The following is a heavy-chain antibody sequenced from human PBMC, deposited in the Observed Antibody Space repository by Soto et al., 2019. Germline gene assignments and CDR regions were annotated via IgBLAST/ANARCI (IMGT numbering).Heavy chain of an antibody. J-gene: IGHJ3*01. CDR3: ARGGANHAFDL. CDR1: GFTFSSYW. Sequence: EVQLAESGGGLVQPGGSLRLSCAASGFTFSSYWMYWVRQAPGNGLVYVSRINTVGSVTIYADSVKGRFTISRDNAKNTLYLQMNSLRGEDTAVYYCARGGANHAFDLWGHGTMVTVSS. CDR2: INTVGSVT. V-gene: IGHV3-74*01.